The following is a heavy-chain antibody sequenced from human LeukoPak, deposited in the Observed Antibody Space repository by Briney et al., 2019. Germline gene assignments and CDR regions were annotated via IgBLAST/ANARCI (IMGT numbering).Heavy chain of an antibody. J-gene: IGHJ4*02. CDR2: ISSSGSTI. V-gene: IGHV3-48*03. CDR3: ARVYQGVSLFDGIDY. CDR1: GFTFSSYE. Sequence: TGGSLRLSCAASGFTFSSYEMNWVRQAPGKGLEWVSYISSSGSTINYADSVKGRFTISRDNAKKSLYLQMNSLRAEDTAVYYCARVYQGVSLFDGIDYWGQGTLVTVSS. D-gene: IGHD3-10*01.